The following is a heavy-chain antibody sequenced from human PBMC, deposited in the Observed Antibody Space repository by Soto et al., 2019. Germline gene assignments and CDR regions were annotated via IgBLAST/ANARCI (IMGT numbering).Heavy chain of an antibody. D-gene: IGHD2-21*01. CDR2: IIPIFDIT. CDR3: ARPDEGGYSSNHHYYYALDV. V-gene: IGHV1-69*01. CDR1: GFTFSSYS. Sequence: PGGSLRLSCAASGFTFSSYSMNWVRQAPGQGLEWMGGIIPIFDITNYAQKFQGRVTITADESTSTAYMELSSLGSDDTAVYYCARPDEGGYSSNHHYYYALDVWGQGTTVTVSS. J-gene: IGHJ6*02.